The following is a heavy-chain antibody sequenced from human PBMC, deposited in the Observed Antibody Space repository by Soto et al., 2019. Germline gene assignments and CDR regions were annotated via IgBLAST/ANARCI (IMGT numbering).Heavy chain of an antibody. V-gene: IGHV4-61*01. Sequence: SETVAPTCTVSGGSVGANSYYWNWIRLPPGKGRQWVGTIYQTGIMKYRPSFKSRALISLDTNKKQLSLRLSSVTVADTAVYYCLRGSLYNFDSSGTELWFDPWGQGALVTV. J-gene: IGHJ5*02. CDR3: LRGSLYNFDSSGTELWFDP. CDR2: IYQTGIM. CDR1: GGSVGANSYY. D-gene: IGHD6-19*01.